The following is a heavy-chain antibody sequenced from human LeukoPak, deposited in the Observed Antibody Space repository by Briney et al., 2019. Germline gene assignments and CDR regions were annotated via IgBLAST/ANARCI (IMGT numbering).Heavy chain of an antibody. V-gene: IGHV3-23*01. CDR3: ADHRYSSSAYYFQH. CDR2: ISGSGGTT. J-gene: IGHJ1*01. CDR1: GFTFSSYG. D-gene: IGHD6-13*01. Sequence: GALRLSCAASGFTFSSYGMSWVRQAPGKGLEWVSGISGSGGTTGYADSVKGRFTISRDNSENTLYLQMNNLRAEDTAVYYCADHRYSSSAYYFQHWGQGTLVTVSS.